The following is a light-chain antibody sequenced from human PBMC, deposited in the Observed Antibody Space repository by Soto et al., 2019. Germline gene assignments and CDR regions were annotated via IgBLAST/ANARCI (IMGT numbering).Light chain of an antibody. CDR2: LNSDGSH. Sequence: QSVLTQSPSASASLGASVKLTCTLSSGHSSHAIAWHQQQPEKGPRYLMKLNSDGSHSKGDGIPDRFSGSSSGAERYLTISSLQSEDEADYYCQTWGTGILVFGGGTKLTVL. J-gene: IGLJ2*01. V-gene: IGLV4-69*01. CDR3: QTWGTGILV. CDR1: SGHSSHA.